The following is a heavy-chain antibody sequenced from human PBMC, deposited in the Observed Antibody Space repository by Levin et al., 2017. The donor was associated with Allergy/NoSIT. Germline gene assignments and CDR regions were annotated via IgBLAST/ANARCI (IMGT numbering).Heavy chain of an antibody. J-gene: IGHJ4*01. CDR1: GFTVSSNY. Sequence: GGSLRLSCAASGFTVSSNYMSWVRQAPGKGLEWVSVIYSGGGTYYADSVKGRFFISRDNSKNTLYLQMNSLRAEDTAVYYCARDLCGLGSTTCPPIYWGQGTLVTVSS. V-gene: IGHV3-66*01. CDR2: IYSGGGT. CDR3: ARDLCGLGSTTCPPIY. D-gene: IGHD2-2*01.